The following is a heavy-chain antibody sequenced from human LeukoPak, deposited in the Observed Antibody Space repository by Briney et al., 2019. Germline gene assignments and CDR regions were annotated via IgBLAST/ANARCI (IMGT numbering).Heavy chain of an antibody. V-gene: IGHV3-30*18. CDR1: GFTFSSYG. CDR3: AKPYYYDSSGYYRDDY. Sequence: GGSLRLSCAASGFTFSSYGMHWVRQAPGKGLEWVAVISYDGSNKYYADSVKGRFTISRDNSKNTLYLQMNSLRAEDTAVYYCAKPYYYDSSGYYRDDYWGRGTLVTVSS. CDR2: ISYDGSNK. J-gene: IGHJ4*02. D-gene: IGHD3-22*01.